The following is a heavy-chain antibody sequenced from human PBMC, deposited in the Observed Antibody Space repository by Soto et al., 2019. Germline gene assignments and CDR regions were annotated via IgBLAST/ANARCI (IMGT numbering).Heavy chain of an antibody. V-gene: IGHV4-31*03. CDR3: ARGPRLIIWFGERHD. CDR1: GGSISSPNFS. CDR2: IYYNGTT. J-gene: IGHJ4*02. Sequence: SETLSLTCTISGGSISSPNFSWSWIRQHPGKGLEWIGHIYYNGTTYYNPTLKSRVSISVDTSKNQFSLKLSSVTAADTAVYYCARGPRLIIWFGERHDWGRETLVTVS. D-gene: IGHD3-10*01.